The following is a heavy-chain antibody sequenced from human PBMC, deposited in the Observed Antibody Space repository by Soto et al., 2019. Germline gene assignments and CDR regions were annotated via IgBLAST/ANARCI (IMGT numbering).Heavy chain of an antibody. D-gene: IGHD1-20*01. Sequence: PSETLSLTCAVSGDSISSRFWWSWVRQPPEKGLEWIGEIYHTGTTNYIPSLKSRVTISLDKSKNQFSLKLNSVTAADTAVYYCGCITGTTILWGQGTLVTVSS. CDR3: GCITGTTIL. CDR1: GDSISSRFW. J-gene: IGHJ4*02. CDR2: IYHTGTT. V-gene: IGHV4-4*02.